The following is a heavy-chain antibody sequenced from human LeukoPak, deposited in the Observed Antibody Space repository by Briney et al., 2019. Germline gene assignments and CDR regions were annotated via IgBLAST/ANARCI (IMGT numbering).Heavy chain of an antibody. D-gene: IGHD6-13*01. CDR1: GFTFDDYA. V-gene: IGHV3-9*01. J-gene: IGHJ4*02. CDR2: ISWNSGSI. CDR3: AKDTSSSWYGSGSFDY. Sequence: PGGSLRLSCAASGFTFDDYAMHWVRQAPGKGLEWVSGISWNSGSIGYADSVKGRFTNSRDNAKNSLYLPMNSLRAEDTALYYCAKDTSSSWYGSGSFDYWGQGTLVTVSS.